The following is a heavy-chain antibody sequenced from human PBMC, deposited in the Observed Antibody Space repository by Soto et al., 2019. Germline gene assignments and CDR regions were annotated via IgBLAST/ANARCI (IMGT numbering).Heavy chain of an antibody. CDR1: GGTFRTSA. V-gene: IGHV1-69*12. J-gene: IGHJ6*01. CDR3: ARDKDRQQLGGNYYYGMDV. Sequence: QVQLVQSGAEVKKPGSSVKVSCKTSGGTFRTSAISWVRQAPGQGLEWMGGIMPVFPTPDYAQKFQGRVTITADESTGTAYRELSSLRSEDTAVYYCARDKDRQQLGGNYYYGMDVWGQGTTVTVSS. CDR2: IMPVFPTP. D-gene: IGHD3-3*02.